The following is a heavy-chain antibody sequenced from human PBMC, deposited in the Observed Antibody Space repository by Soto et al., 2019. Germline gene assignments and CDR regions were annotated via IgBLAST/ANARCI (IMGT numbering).Heavy chain of an antibody. Sequence: SETLSLTCGVSGGSLSGATYSWNWIRQPPGKGLEWIGYVFPSGTTYYNPSLKSRVTISIEVSKNQFSLSLRSLTAADTAVYYCARSREFDYWSQGTLVTVSS. CDR2: VFPSGTT. V-gene: IGHV4-30-2*01. J-gene: IGHJ4*02. CDR1: GGSLSGATYS. CDR3: ARSREFDY.